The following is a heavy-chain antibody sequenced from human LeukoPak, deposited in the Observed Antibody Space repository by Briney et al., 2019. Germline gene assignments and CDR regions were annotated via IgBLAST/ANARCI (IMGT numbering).Heavy chain of an antibody. V-gene: IGHV4-61*02. CDR2: VYTSGST. CDR3: ARDNIVVVVAATTGWYFDL. D-gene: IGHD2-15*01. Sequence: SETLSLTCTVSGASISSGSYYWSWIRQPAGKGLEWIGRVYTSGSTNYNPSLKSRVNISLDTPKNQFSLKLISVTAADTAVYYCARDNIVVVVAATTGWYFDLWGRGTLVTVSS. J-gene: IGHJ2*01. CDR1: GASISSGSYY.